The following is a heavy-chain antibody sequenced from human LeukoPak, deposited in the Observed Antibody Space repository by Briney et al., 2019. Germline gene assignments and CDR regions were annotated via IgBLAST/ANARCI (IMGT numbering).Heavy chain of an antibody. Sequence: SQTLSLTCTVSGGSISSGDYYWSWIRQPPGKGMEWIAYMYYSGSTYYNPSLKSRVTMSADTSKNQLSLKLSSVTAADTAVYYCARPYYYDSRIDPWGQGILVTVSS. J-gene: IGHJ5*02. CDR3: ARPYYYDSRIDP. CDR1: GGSISSGDYY. V-gene: IGHV4-30-4*01. CDR2: MYYSGST. D-gene: IGHD3-22*01.